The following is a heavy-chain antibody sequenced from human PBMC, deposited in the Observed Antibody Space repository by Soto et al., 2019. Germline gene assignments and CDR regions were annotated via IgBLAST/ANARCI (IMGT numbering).Heavy chain of an antibody. CDR1: GFTFSSYA. V-gene: IGHV3-23*01. J-gene: IGHJ5*02. Sequence: PGGSLRLSCAASGFTFSSYAMSWVRQAPGKGLEWVSAISGSGGSTYYADSVKGRFTISRDNSKNTLYLQMNSLRAEDTAVYYCAKGTAVVAATYNWFDPWGQGTLVTVSS. D-gene: IGHD2-15*01. CDR3: AKGTAVVAATYNWFDP. CDR2: ISGSGGST.